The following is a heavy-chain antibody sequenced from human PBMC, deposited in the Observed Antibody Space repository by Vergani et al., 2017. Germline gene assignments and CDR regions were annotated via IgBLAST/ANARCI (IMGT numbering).Heavy chain of an antibody. J-gene: IGHJ6*03. Sequence: QVQLVESGGGVVQPGRSLRLSCAASGCTFSSYGMHWVRQAPGKGLEWVAVISYDGSNKYYADSVKGRFTISRDNSKNTLYLQMNSLRAEDTAVYYCAKAHRGVRGVINYYYYMDVWGKGTTVTVSS. V-gene: IGHV3-30*18. CDR3: AKAHRGVRGVINYYYYMDV. D-gene: IGHD3-10*01. CDR1: GCTFSSYG. CDR2: ISYDGSNK.